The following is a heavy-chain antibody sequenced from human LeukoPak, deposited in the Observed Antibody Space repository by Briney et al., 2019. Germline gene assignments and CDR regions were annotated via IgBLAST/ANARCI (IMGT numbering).Heavy chain of an antibody. J-gene: IGHJ4*02. V-gene: IGHV4-59*01. CDR2: ISYNGAS. D-gene: IGHD3-22*01. Sequence: PSETLSLTCSVSGDFISTYYWSWIRQPPGKGLEWIGYISYNGASDYNPSLQSRVTMSVDTSKNQFSLKLRSVTAADTAVYYCASMYYYDTSGYYRVDYWGQGTLVTVSS. CDR1: GDFISTYY. CDR3: ASMYYYDTSGYYRVDY.